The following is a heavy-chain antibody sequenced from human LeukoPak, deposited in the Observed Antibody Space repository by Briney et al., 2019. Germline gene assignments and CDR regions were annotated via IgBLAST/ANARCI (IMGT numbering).Heavy chain of an antibody. V-gene: IGHV4-61*02. D-gene: IGHD3-10*01. CDR1: GGSISSSSYY. CDR2: IYTSGST. Sequence: PSETLSLTCTVSGGSISSSSYYWSWIRQPAGKGLEWIGRIYTSGSTNYNPSLKSRVTISVDTSKNQFSLKLSSVTAADTAVYYCARGVLLAALPVPSYYFDYWGQGTLVTVSS. J-gene: IGHJ4*02. CDR3: ARGVLLAALPVPSYYFDY.